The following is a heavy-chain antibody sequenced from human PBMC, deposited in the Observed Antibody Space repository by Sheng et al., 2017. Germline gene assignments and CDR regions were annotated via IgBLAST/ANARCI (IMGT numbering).Heavy chain of an antibody. D-gene: IGHD2-2*01. V-gene: IGHV4-59*01. CDR1: GGSISSYF. J-gene: IGHJ4*02. CDR3: ARRTAANPAHFDY. CDR2: SITVGAP. Sequence: QVQLQESGPGLVKPSETLSLTCSVSGGSISSYFWTWIRQPPREGDWSGLRISITVGAPPTTPPLRSRVSISVDTSKNQFSLHLDSVTAADTAVYYCARRTAANPAHFDYWGQGTLVTVSS.